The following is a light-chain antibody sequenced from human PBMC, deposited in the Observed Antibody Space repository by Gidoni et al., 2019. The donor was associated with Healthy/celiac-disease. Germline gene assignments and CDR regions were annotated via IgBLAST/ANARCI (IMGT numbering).Light chain of an antibody. J-gene: IGKJ4*01. Sequence: DIEMTQSPSSLSASVGDRVTITCRASQSISSYLNWYQQTPGKAPKLLIYAASSLQSGVPSRFSGRGSGTDFTLTISSLQPEYFATYYCQQSYSTPLTFGGGTKVEIK. CDR1: QSISSY. CDR3: QQSYSTPLT. CDR2: AAS. V-gene: IGKV1-39*01.